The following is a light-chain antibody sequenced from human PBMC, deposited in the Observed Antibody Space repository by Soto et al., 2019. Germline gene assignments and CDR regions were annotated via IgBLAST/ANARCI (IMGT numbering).Light chain of an antibody. CDR1: QSLSNSY. Sequence: EIVLTQSPGTLSLSPGERASLSCRASQSLSNSYLAWYQQKPGQAPRLLIYGSSYRATGIPDRFSGSGAGTDFTITISRLEPEDFAVYYCQQYVSSSFTFGPGTKVN. V-gene: IGKV3-20*01. CDR3: QQYVSSSFT. CDR2: GSS. J-gene: IGKJ3*01.